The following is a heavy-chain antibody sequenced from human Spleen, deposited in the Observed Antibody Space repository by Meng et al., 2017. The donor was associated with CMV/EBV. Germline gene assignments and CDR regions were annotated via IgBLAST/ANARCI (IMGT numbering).Heavy chain of an antibody. D-gene: IGHD3-3*01. CDR1: GYVFSGYG. CDR3: ARLGNYYDFWYDH. CDR2: ISAYNSNT. V-gene: IGHV1-18*04. J-gene: IGHJ4*02. Sequence: ASVKVSCKASGYVFSGYGITWVRQAPGQGVEWMGWISAYNSNTNYAQKVQGRVTMTVATTTSTAYLQWSSLKASDTAMYYCARLGNYYDFWYDHWGQGTLVTVSS.